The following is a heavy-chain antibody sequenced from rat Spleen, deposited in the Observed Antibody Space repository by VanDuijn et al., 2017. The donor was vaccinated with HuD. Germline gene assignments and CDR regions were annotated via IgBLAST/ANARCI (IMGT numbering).Heavy chain of an antibody. J-gene: IGHJ2*01. CDR3: AVAGYGY. CDR1: GFNFNDYW. D-gene: IGHD1-7*01. V-gene: IGHV5-58*01. CDR2: ISNDGGTT. Sequence: EVQLVESGGGLVQPGRSLKLSCAASGFNFNDYWMGWARQAPGKGLEWVSSISNDGGTTYYPDSVKGRFTISRDNAENTVYLQMNSLRSEDTATYYCAVAGYGYWGHGVMVTVSS.